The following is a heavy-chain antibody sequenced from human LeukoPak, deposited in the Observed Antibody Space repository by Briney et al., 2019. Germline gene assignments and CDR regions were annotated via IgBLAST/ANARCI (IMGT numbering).Heavy chain of an antibody. CDR2: IYYSGST. D-gene: IGHD3-10*02. J-gene: IGHJ5*02. CDR3: ARGTMIGALYWFDP. Sequence: PSETLSLTCTVSGGSISSSSYYWGWIRQPPGKGLEWIGSIYYSGSTYYNPSLKSRVTISVDTSKNQFSLTLSSVTAADTAVYYCARGTMIGALYWFDPWGQGTLVTVSS. V-gene: IGHV4-39*01. CDR1: GGSISSSSYY.